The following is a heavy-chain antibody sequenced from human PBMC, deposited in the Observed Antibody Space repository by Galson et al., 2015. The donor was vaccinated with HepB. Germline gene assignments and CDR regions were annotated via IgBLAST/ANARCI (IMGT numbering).Heavy chain of an antibody. J-gene: IGHJ4*02. CDR2: ISGSGGST. CDR3: AKSYYGGTSLYYFDY. V-gene: IGHV3-23*01. Sequence: SLRLSCAASGFTFSSYAMSWVRQAPGKGLEWVSAISGSGGSTYYADSVKGRFTISRDNSKNTLYLQMNSLRAEDTAVYYCAKSYYGGTSLYYFDYWGQGTLVTVSS. D-gene: IGHD2-2*01. CDR1: GFTFSSYA.